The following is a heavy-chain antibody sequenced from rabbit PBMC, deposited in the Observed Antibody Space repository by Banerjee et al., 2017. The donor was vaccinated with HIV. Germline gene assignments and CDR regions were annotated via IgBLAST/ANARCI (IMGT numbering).Heavy chain of an antibody. CDR1: GFSFSSSYW. Sequence: QEQLEESGGDLVKPEGSLTLTCTASGFSFSSSYWICWVRQAPGKGLEWIACIAAGSSGSIHYASWAKGRFTISKTSSTTVTLQMTSLTAADTATYFCARWLVILMRDYGMDLWGQGTLVTVS. CDR2: IAAGSSGSI. V-gene: IGHV1S45*01. D-gene: IGHD6-1*01. CDR3: ARWLVILMRDYGMDL. J-gene: IGHJ6*01.